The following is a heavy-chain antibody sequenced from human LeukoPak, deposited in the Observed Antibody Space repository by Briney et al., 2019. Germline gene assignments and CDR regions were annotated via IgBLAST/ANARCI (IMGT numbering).Heavy chain of an antibody. V-gene: IGHV3-21*01. CDR3: AREQTGYRPPQLVRYYYMDV. CDR2: ISSSGFI. D-gene: IGHD1-1*01. J-gene: IGHJ6*03. CDR1: GFTFSSYS. Sequence: PGGSLRLSCAASGFTFSSYSMNWVRQAPGKGLEWVSFISSSGFIYYAGSVKGRFTISRDNARNSLYLQMNSLRAEDTAVYFCAREQTGYRPPQLVRYYYMDVWGKGTTVTVSS.